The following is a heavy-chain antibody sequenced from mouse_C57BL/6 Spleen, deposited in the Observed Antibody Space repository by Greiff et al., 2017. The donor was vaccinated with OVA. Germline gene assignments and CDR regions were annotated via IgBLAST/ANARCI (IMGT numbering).Heavy chain of an antibody. CDR3: ARYGHYYAMDY. D-gene: IGHD1-1*02. J-gene: IGHJ4*01. CDR1: GYTFTDYY. Sequence: EVQLQQSGPELVKPGASVKISCKASGYTFTDYYMNWVKQSHGKSLEWIGDINPNNGGTSYNQKFKGKATLTVDKSSSTAYMELRSLTSEDSAVXYCARYGHYYAMDYRGQGTSGTVPS. V-gene: IGHV1-26*01. CDR2: INPNNGGT.